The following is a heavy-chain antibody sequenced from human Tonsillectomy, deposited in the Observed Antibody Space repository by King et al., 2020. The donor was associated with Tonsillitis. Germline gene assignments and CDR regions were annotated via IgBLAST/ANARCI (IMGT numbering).Heavy chain of an antibody. CDR1: GGTFSSYA. J-gene: IGHJ4*02. Sequence: QLVQSGAEVKKPGSSVKVSCKASGGTFSSYAISWVRQAPGQGLEWMGGTIPMFGTANYAQKFQGRVTITADESTSTAYMELSSLRSEDTAVYYCAGGRRDYGDRGFDYWGQGTLVTVSS. CDR3: AGGRRDYGDRGFDY. D-gene: IGHD4/OR15-4a*01. CDR2: TIPMFGTA. V-gene: IGHV1-69*01.